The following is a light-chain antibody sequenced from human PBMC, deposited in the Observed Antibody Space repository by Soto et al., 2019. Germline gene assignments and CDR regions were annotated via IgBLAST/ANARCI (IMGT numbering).Light chain of an antibody. CDR1: QDISSY. V-gene: IGKV1-9*01. Sequence: DIQLAQSPSFLSASVGDRVTVTCRSSQDISSYLAWYQQKPGKAHKVLIYGASTLQSGVPPRFGGSGSGTAFALTISSLQPEDFATYYCQQVHDYPVTFGGGTKVEI. CDR2: GAS. CDR3: QQVHDYPVT. J-gene: IGKJ4*01.